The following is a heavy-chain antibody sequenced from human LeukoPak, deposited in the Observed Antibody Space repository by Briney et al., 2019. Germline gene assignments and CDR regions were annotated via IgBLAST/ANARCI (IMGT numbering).Heavy chain of an antibody. CDR2: INHSGST. CDR1: GFTFSRYA. D-gene: IGHD3-9*01. Sequence: GSLRLSCAASGFTFSRYAMSWVRQAPGKGLEWIGEINHSGSTNYNPSLKSRVTISVDTSKNQFSLKLSSVTAADTAVYYCAGLAYFMFDPWGQGTLVTVSS. V-gene: IGHV4-34*08. J-gene: IGHJ5*02. CDR3: AGLAYFMFDP.